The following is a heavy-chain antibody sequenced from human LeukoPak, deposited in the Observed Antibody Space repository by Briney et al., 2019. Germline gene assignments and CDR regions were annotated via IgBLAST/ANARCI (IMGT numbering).Heavy chain of an antibody. J-gene: IGHJ4*02. D-gene: IGHD4-17*01. Sequence: GGSLRLSCAASGFTFSSYGMHWVRQAPGKGLEWVAVISYDGSNKYYADSVKGRFTISRDNSKNTLYLQMNSLRAEDTAVYYCARAPPTTVTPHPLDYWGQGTLVTVSS. CDR2: ISYDGSNK. CDR3: ARAPPTTVTPHPLDY. CDR1: GFTFSSYG. V-gene: IGHV3-30*03.